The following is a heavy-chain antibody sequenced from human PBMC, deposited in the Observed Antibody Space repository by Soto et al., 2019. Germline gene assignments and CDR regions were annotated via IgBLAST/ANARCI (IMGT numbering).Heavy chain of an antibody. J-gene: IGHJ4*02. CDR1: GFSVTTYR. CDR3: TKGTSTTSGPEY. D-gene: IGHD1-1*01. CDR2: IYGGGST. Sequence: GGSLRLSCAASGFSVTTYRMSWVRQAPGKGLEWVSVIYGGGSTVYAASVKGRFTVSRDDSKNIVYVEMNSLTAEDAAVYYCTKGTSTTSGPEYWGQGTLVTVSS. V-gene: IGHV3-53*01.